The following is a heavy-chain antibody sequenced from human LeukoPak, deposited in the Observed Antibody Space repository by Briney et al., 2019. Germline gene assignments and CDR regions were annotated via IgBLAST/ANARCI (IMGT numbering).Heavy chain of an antibody. CDR1: GFTFSSYA. D-gene: IGHD3-22*01. Sequence: GGSLRLSCAASGFTFSSYAMSWVRQAPGKGLEWVSAISGSGGSTYYADSVKGRFTISRDNAKNSLYLQMNSLRAEDTAVYYCAKDQYYDSSGYYYVHGAFDIWGQGTMVTVSS. CDR2: ISGSGGST. V-gene: IGHV3-23*01. CDR3: AKDQYYDSSGYYYVHGAFDI. J-gene: IGHJ3*02.